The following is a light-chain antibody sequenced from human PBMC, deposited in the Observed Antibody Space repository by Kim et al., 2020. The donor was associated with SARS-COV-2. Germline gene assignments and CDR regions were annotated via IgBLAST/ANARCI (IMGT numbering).Light chain of an antibody. CDR2: GAS. CDR1: ASVSSRN. J-gene: IGKJ2*03. CDR3: QQYGNAPRS. V-gene: IGKV3-20*01. Sequence: SPGESATLSCSASASVSSRNLAWYQQKPGQAPRLLIYGASSRATGIPDRFSGSGSGTDFTLTISRLEPEDFAVYYCQQYGNAPRSFGQGTKLEI.